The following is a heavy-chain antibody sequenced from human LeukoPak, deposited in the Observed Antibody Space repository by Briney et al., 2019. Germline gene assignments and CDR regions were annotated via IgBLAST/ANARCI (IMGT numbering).Heavy chain of an antibody. J-gene: IGHJ4*02. CDR3: ARVPLYCSGGSCPADY. CDR2: IRYDGSNK. V-gene: IGHV3-30*02. CDR1: GFTFGSYG. Sequence: AGGSLRLSCAASGFTFGSYGMHWVRQAPGKGLEWVAFIRYDGSNKYYADSVKGRFTISRDNSKNTLYLQMNSLRAEDTAVYYCARVPLYCSGGSCPADYWGQGTLVTVSS. D-gene: IGHD2-15*01.